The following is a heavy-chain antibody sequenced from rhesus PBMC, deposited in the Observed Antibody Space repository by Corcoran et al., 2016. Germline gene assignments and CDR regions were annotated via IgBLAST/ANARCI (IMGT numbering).Heavy chain of an antibody. Sequence: QMQLQESGPGLVKPSETLSLTCAVSGGSFTTYWWTWIRQYPGKELEWVGEVNGKTGNTNYNPSLKCRVSLSNDASTRHFSLTLNSVTAAYTAIYYCARYAGWSSWSPGFDLWGQGLRVFVSS. CDR2: VNGKTGNT. CDR3: ARYAGWSSWSPGFDL. V-gene: IGHV4-80*01. CDR1: GGSFTTYW. D-gene: IGHD2-15*01. J-gene: IGHJ3*01.